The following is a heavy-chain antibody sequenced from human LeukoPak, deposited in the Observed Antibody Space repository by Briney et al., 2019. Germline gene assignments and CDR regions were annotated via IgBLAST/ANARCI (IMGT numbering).Heavy chain of an antibody. V-gene: IGHV4-59*11. J-gene: IGHJ6*03. CDR1: GGSISSHY. CDR3: AREGYCSSTSCRENYMDV. CDR2: ILYSGNT. Sequence: SETLSLTCTVSGGSISSHYWSWIRQPPGKGLEGIGYILYSGNTNYNPSLKSRVTISVDASKNHFSLMLSSATAADTAVYYCAREGYCSSTSCRENYMDVWGKGTTVTVSS. D-gene: IGHD2-2*01.